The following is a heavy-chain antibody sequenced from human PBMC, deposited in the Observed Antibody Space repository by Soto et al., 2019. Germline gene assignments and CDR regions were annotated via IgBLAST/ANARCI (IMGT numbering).Heavy chain of an antibody. CDR3: ARRYCRSTSCHPAAFDI. J-gene: IGHJ3*02. V-gene: IGHV4-34*01. Sequence: QVQLQQWGAGLLKPSETLSLTCAVYGGSFSGYYWSWIRQPPGKGLEWIGEINHSGSTNYNPSLKSRVTISVDTSKNQFSLKLSSVTAADTAVYYCARRYCRSTSCHPAAFDIWGQGTMVTVSS. D-gene: IGHD2-2*01. CDR1: GGSFSGYY. CDR2: INHSGST.